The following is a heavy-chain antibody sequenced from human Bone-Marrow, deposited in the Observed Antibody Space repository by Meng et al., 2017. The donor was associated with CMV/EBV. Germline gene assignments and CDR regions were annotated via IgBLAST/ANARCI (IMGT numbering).Heavy chain of an antibody. CDR1: GYTITSYG. CDR3: ARDAWAPGDLSIVGATSYYGMDV. Sequence: ASGKVSCKASGYTITSYGISWVRQAPGQGLEWMGWISAYNGNTNYAQKLQGRVTMTTSTSTSTAYMVLRSLRSDDTAVYYCARDAWAPGDLSIVGATSYYGMDVWGQGTTVTVSS. D-gene: IGHD1-26*01. V-gene: IGHV1-18*01. CDR2: ISAYNGNT. J-gene: IGHJ6*02.